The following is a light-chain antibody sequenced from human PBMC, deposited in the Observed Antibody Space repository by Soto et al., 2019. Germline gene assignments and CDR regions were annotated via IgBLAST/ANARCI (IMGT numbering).Light chain of an antibody. V-gene: IGKV1-39*01. CDR1: QSVSKY. CDR2: YVS. Sequence: DIQMTQSPSSLSASVGDRVTISCRTNQSVSKYINWYQQKPGTAPKPLIYYVSSLQGGVPSRFSGSGSATDFALNISNLQPEDFATYYCQQSYDLPRTFGQGTKLEIK. CDR3: QQSYDLPRT. J-gene: IGKJ2*01.